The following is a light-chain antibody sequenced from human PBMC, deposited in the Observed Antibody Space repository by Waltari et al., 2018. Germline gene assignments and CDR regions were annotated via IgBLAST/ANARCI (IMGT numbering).Light chain of an antibody. V-gene: IGKV1-39*01. Sequence: DIQMTQSPSSLSASVGDRVVITCRASQSISSYLNWYQQETGKAPKLLIYKAANLQSGVPSRLSGSGSGTDFTLTIISLQPEDFATYYCQQSYSSPYTFGQGTKVEIK. J-gene: IGKJ2*01. CDR2: KAA. CDR3: QQSYSSPYT. CDR1: QSISSY.